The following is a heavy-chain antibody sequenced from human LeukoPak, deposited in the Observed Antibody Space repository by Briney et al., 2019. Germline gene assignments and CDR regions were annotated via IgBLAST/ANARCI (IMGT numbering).Heavy chain of an antibody. V-gene: IGHV4-39*07. CDR1: GGSIYSSNSY. CDR3: ARDAKRFYAANWFDP. Sequence: SETLSLTCTVSGGSIYSSNSYWAWIRQPPGKGPEWLGSIFYGGSTFYNPSLKRRVTISVDTSKNQFSPNLTSVTAADTAVYYCARDAKRFYAANWFDPWGQGTLVTVSS. CDR2: IFYGGST. D-gene: IGHD2/OR15-2a*01. J-gene: IGHJ5*02.